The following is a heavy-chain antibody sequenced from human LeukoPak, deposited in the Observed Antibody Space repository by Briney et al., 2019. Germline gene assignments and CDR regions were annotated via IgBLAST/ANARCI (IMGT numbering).Heavy chain of an antibody. V-gene: IGHV1-2*02. D-gene: IGHD3-10*01. Sequence: ASMKVSCKASGYTFTSYDINWVRQATGQGLEWMGWINPNSAGTNYAQMFQGRVTMTRDTSISTAYMELSRLRSDDTAVYYCARGGSGSYYLLFTYWGQGTLVTVSS. CDR1: GYTFTSYD. J-gene: IGHJ4*02. CDR3: ARGGSGSYYLLFTY. CDR2: INPNSAGT.